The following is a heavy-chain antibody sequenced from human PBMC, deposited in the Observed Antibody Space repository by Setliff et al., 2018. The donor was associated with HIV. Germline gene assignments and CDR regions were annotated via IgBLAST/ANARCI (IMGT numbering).Heavy chain of an antibody. V-gene: IGHV3-48*03. CDR3: AYYSSGSFYLVYYYYYGMDV. Sequence: GGSLRLSCAASGFSINNYDMNWVRQAPGKGLEWVSHISSSGNTIYYADSVRGRFTISRDNATTSLYLQMICLRAEDTAVYYCAYYSSGSFYLVYYYYYGMDVWGQGTTVTVSS. J-gene: IGHJ6*02. CDR2: ISSSGNTI. CDR1: GFSINNYD. D-gene: IGHD3-10*01.